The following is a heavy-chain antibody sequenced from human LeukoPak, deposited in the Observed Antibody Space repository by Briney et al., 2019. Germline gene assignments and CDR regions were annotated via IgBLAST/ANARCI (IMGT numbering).Heavy chain of an antibody. CDR1: GFTFSDYY. D-gene: IGHD2-15*01. J-gene: IGHJ5*02. Sequence: GGSLRLSCAASGFTFSDYYMNWIRQAPGKGLEWLSYISASSGTRYYADSVKGRFTISRDNAKNSLYLQMNSLRAEDTAVYYCARGLAANDWYDPWGQGTLVTVSS. CDR3: ARGLAANDWYDP. V-gene: IGHV3-11*01. CDR2: ISASSGTR.